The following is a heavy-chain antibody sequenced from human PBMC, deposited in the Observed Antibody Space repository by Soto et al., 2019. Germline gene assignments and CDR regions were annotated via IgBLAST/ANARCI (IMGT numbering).Heavy chain of an antibody. D-gene: IGHD1-1*01. CDR2: LYYTGST. Sequence: SETLSLTCTVSGGSISINDYYWGWIRQPPGKGLEWIGNLYYTGSTYYNPPLKSRVTIAVHTSKNQFSLKLSSVTAADTAVYYCLRYPRNWHYYYGMDVWGHGTTVTVSS. J-gene: IGHJ6*02. CDR1: GGSISINDYY. CDR3: LRYPRNWHYYYGMDV. V-gene: IGHV4-39*01.